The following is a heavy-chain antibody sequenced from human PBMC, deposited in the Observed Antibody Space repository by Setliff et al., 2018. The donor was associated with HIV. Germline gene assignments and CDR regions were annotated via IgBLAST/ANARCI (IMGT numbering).Heavy chain of an antibody. V-gene: IGHV4-34*01. J-gene: IGHJ5*02. Sequence: PSETLSLTCGVYGGSFTNFYWSWIRQPPGKWLELIGSIYYGGNTYYNPSLKSRFTISVDTSKNHFYLKLTSVTAADTAVYYCARDGTYCSSTIFYDWCDPCGQGTLVTVCS. CDR3: ARDGTYCSSTIFYDWCDP. CDR2: IYYGGNT. CDR1: GGSFTNFY. D-gene: IGHD2-2*01.